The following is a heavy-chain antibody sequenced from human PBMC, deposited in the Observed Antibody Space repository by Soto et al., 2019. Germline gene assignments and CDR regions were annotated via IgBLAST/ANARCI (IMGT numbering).Heavy chain of an antibody. CDR2: IFFSGSA. Sequence: SETLSVTCPVAGGNLSRSSYYWGRLRQPPGKGLEWIGSIFFSGSAHYNPSPKSRVTISVDTSKNQFSLKLSSVSAADTAVYYCARHPAEDAFDIWGQGTMVTVSS. CDR1: GGNLSRSSYY. CDR3: ARHPAEDAFDI. V-gene: IGHV4-39*01. J-gene: IGHJ3*02.